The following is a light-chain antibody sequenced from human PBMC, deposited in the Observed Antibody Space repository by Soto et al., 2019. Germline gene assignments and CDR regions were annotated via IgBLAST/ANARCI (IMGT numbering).Light chain of an antibody. Sequence: SALTKPASVSGSPGQSITISCTGTSSDVGGYNYVSWYQHHPGKAPKLLIYDVSNRPSGVSNRFSGSKSDNTASLTISGLQPEDEAYYYCSSYTTSNTRQIVFGTGTKLTVL. CDR2: DVS. V-gene: IGLV2-14*03. CDR3: SSYTTSNTRQIV. J-gene: IGLJ1*01. CDR1: SSDVGGYNY.